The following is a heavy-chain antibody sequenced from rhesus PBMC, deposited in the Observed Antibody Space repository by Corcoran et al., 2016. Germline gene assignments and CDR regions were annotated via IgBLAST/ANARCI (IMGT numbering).Heavy chain of an antibody. CDR1: GYTFTSYY. CDR2: INPSNGNT. J-gene: IGHJ3*01. D-gene: IGHD2-8*01. CDR3: AGGDWDCSGGVCYEHDAFDF. Sequence: QVQLVQSGAEVKKPGTSVKLSCKASGYTFTSYYINRVRQAPGQVLEWMGWINPSNGNTGYAQKFQCRVTMTRDTSTGTAYMELNSLRAEDTAVYYCAGGDWDCSGGVCYEHDAFDFWGQGLRVTVSS. V-gene: IGHV1-200*01.